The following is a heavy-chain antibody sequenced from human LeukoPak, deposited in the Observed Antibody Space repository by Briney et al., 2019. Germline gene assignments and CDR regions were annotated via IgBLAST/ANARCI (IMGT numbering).Heavy chain of an antibody. V-gene: IGHV4-34*01. CDR2: INHSGSA. CDR1: GGTFSGYY. CDR3: AKGASYIRGSYRYPLPDYFDY. Sequence: SETLSVTCAVSGGTFSGYYWSWIRQPPGKGVEWIGEINHSGSANYNPSLKSRVTISVDTSKNQFSLKMSSVTAADTALYYCAKGASYIRGSYRYPLPDYFDYWGQGTLVTVSS. D-gene: IGHD1-26*01. J-gene: IGHJ4*02.